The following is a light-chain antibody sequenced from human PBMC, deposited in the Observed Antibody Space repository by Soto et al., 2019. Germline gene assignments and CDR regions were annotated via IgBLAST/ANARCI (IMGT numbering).Light chain of an antibody. CDR1: QSVSSSY. Sequence: EIVLTQSPGTLSLSPGERATLSCRASQSVSSSYLAWYQQQPGQAPRPLIYGAGSRATGIPDRFSGSVPGTDLHRLISRQEPEDVAVYYRQQYGSSPPYTFGERTKLQI. J-gene: IGKJ2*01. V-gene: IGKV3-20*01. CDR3: QQYGSSPPYT. CDR2: GAG.